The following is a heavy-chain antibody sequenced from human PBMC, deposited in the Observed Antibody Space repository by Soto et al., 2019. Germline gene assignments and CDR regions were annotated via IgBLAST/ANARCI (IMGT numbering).Heavy chain of an antibody. V-gene: IGHV1-3*01. CDR3: VTNRGDYDIFAGRVDYYYYGMDV. J-gene: IGHJ6*02. D-gene: IGHD3-9*01. Sequence: ASVKVSCKASGYTFTSYGINWVREAPGRGLEWMGWINPGNGNTKYSQQFQGRVIIDRDTSASTAYMELSSLRDEDTAVYYCVTNRGDYDIFAGRVDYYYYGMDVWGQGTTVTVSS. CDR2: INPGNGNT. CDR1: GYTFTSYG.